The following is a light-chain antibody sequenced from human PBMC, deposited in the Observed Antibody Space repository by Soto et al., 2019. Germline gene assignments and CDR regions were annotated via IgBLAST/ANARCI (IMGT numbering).Light chain of an antibody. J-gene: IGLJ3*02. Sequence: QSVLTQPASVSGSPGQSITISCTGTISNVGSYNLVSWYQQHPGKAPKLIIYEVNKRPSGVSNRFSGSKSGNTASLTISGLQTEDEADYYCYSDEGGRVFGGGTKLPVL. CDR2: EVN. CDR3: YSDEGGRV. CDR1: ISNVGSYNL. V-gene: IGLV2-23*02.